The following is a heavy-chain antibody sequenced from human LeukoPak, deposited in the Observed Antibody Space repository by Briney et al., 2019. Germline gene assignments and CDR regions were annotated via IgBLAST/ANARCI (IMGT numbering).Heavy chain of an antibody. CDR1: GFTFSSYS. CDR3: ASARYYYDSSGRIV. D-gene: IGHD3-22*01. Sequence: GGSLRLSCAASGFTFSSYSMNWVRQAPGKGLEWVSSISSSSSYIYYADSVKGRFTISRDNAKNTLYLQMNSLRDEDTAVYYCASARYYYDSSGRIVWGQGTLVTVSS. V-gene: IGHV3-21*01. CDR2: ISSSSSYI. J-gene: IGHJ4*02.